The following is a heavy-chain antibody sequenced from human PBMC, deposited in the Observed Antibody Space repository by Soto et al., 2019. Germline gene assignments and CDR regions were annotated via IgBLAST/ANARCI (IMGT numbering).Heavy chain of an antibody. V-gene: IGHV3-23*01. CDR3: AKLGTMGVFDN. J-gene: IGHJ4*02. CDR1: GFTFISYA. D-gene: IGHD1-1*01. Sequence: EVQLLISGGGLVSPGGSLRLPCEASGFTFISYAMSWVRQAPGKGLEWLAGITFRGDNTYYADSVKGRFSLSRDNSRNRLDLQMNNLKGEDTALYYCAKLGTMGVFDNWGQGTLLTVSS. CDR2: ITFRGDNT.